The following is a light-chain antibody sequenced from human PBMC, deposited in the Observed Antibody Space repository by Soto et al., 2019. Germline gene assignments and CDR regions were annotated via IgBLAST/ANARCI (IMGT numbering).Light chain of an antibody. V-gene: IGKV1-12*01. CDR1: LSISSW. Sequence: DIQMTQSPSSVSASVGDRVTITCRASLSISSWLAWYQQKPGTVPKLLIYAASSLQSGVPSRFSGSGAGTEFTLTITSLQPEDFRTYYCQQGDSFPITFGQGTRLEIK. J-gene: IGKJ5*01. CDR2: AAS. CDR3: QQGDSFPIT.